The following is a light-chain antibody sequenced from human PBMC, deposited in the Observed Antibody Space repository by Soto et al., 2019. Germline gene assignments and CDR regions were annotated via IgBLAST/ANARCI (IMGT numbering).Light chain of an antibody. V-gene: IGLV1-44*01. CDR1: SSNIGSNT. J-gene: IGLJ1*01. CDR2: RSI. Sequence: QSVLTQPPSASGTPGQRVTISCSGSSSNIGSNTANWYQQLPGTAPKLLIYRSIQRPSGVPDRFSGSKSGTSASLAISGLQSEDEADYYCAAWDDSLSGYVFGTGTKVTVL. CDR3: AAWDDSLSGYV.